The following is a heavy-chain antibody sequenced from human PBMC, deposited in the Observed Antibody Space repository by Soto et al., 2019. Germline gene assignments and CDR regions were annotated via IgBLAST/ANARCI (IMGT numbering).Heavy chain of an antibody. J-gene: IGHJ5*02. CDR1: GGSFSGYY. CDR3: ARIKDIFTGYRRGWFDP. Sequence: QVQLQQWGAGLLKPSETLSLTCAVYGGSFSGYYWSWIRQPPGKGLEWIGEINHSGNTNYNPSLKSRVTLSVDTSKNQFSLKVSFVTGGDTGVYFFARIKDIFTGYRRGWFDPWGQGTLVTVSS. D-gene: IGHD3-9*01. CDR2: INHSGNT. V-gene: IGHV4-34*01.